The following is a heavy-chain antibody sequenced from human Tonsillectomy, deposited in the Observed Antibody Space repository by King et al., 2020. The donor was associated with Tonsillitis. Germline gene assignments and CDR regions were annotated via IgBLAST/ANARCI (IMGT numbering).Heavy chain of an antibody. V-gene: IGHV3-7*03. D-gene: IGHD3-10*01. CDR3: ARGDNTSGDY. J-gene: IGHJ4*02. CDR1: GFTFGTYW. Sequence: VQLVESGGGLVQPGGSLRLSCAASGFTFGTYWMTWVRQAPGKGLEWVANINEDGSIKYHVDSVKGRFTISRDNSKNLLYLQMNSLRAEDTALYYCARGDNTSGDYWGQVSLVTVSS. CDR2: INEDGSIK.